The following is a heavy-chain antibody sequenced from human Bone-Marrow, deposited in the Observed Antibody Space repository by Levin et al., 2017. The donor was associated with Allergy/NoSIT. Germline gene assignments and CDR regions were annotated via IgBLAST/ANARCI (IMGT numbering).Heavy chain of an antibody. J-gene: IGHJ5*02. CDR3: ARGNSYGCDT. D-gene: IGHD5-18*01. V-gene: IGHV4-59*01. Sequence: SETLSLTCNVSGGSISPYFWSWIRQPPGKGLEWVGHIYYTGSTNYSPSLESRLTISVDTSKNQFSLKLSSVTAADTAVYYCARGNSYGCDTWGQGTLVTVSS. CDR1: GGSISPYF. CDR2: IYYTGST.